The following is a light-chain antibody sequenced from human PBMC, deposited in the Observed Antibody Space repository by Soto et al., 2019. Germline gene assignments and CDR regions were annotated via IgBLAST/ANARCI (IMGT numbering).Light chain of an antibody. Sequence: QSVLTQPASVSGSPGQSITISCTGTSSDVGSYNLVSWYQQHPGKAPKLMIYEVSKRPSGVSNRFSGSKSGNTASLTISGLQAEDEADYYCCSYAGSSTKVVFGGGTKVTGL. CDR2: EVS. V-gene: IGLV2-23*02. CDR3: CSYAGSSTKVV. CDR1: SSDVGSYNL. J-gene: IGLJ2*01.